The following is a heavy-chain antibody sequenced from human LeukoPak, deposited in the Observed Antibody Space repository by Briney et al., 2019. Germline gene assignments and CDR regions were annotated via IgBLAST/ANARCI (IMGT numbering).Heavy chain of an antibody. J-gene: IGHJ4*02. D-gene: IGHD3-9*01. CDR1: GFTFSKYA. V-gene: IGHV3-23*01. CDR3: AKRLEGRYFDWLLSD. Sequence: GGSLRLSCAASGFTFSKYAMSWVRQAPGKGLEWVSTVNDRGTGTYYADSVNGRFTISRDNSKNTLYLQMNSLRAEDTAVYYCAKRLEGRYFDWLLSDWGQGTLVTVSS. CDR2: VNDRGTGT.